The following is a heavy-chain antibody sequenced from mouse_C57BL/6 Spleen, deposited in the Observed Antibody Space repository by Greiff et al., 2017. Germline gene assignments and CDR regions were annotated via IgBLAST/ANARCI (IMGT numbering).Heavy chain of an antibody. J-gene: IGHJ2*01. D-gene: IGHD2-5*01. CDR3: AMKDYYSNYVEFDY. V-gene: IGHV5-17*01. Sequence: EVQLVESGGGLVKPGGSLKLSCAASGFTFSDYGMHWVRQAPEQGLEWVAYISSGSSTIYYADTVKGRFTISRDNAKNTLFLQMTSLRSEDTAMYYCAMKDYYSNYVEFDYWGQGTTLTVSS. CDR1: GFTFSDYG. CDR2: ISSGSSTI.